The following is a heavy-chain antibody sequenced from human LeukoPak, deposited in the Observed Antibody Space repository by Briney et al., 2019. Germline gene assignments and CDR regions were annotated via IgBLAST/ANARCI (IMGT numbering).Heavy chain of an antibody. CDR2: INHSGST. J-gene: IGHJ5*02. CDR3: ARGPYCSSTSCLTYWFDP. D-gene: IGHD2-2*01. CDR1: GGSFSGYY. V-gene: IGHV4-34*01. Sequence: ASETLSLTCAVYGGSFSGYYWSWIRQPPGKGLEWIGEINHSGSTNYNPSLKSRVTISVDTSKNQFSLKLSSVTAADTAVYYYARGPYCSSTSCLTYWFDPWGQGTLVTVSS.